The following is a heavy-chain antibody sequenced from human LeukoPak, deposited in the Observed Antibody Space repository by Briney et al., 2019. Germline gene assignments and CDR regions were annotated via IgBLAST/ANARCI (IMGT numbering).Heavy chain of an antibody. CDR3: AREVVTSIFYY. J-gene: IGHJ4*02. D-gene: IGHD2-21*02. CDR1: GYTFSGYY. Sequence: GASVDVSRKVSGYTFSGYYMHWVRQAPGQGLEWMGWINPNSGGTNYAQKFQGRVTMTRDTSISTAYMELSRLRSDDTAVYYCAREVVTSIFYYWGQGTLVTVSS. CDR2: INPNSGGT. V-gene: IGHV1-2*02.